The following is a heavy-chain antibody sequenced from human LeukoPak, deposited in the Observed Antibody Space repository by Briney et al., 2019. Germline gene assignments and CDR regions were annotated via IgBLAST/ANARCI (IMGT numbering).Heavy chain of an antibody. CDR3: AAWKADLTTAY. D-gene: IGHD1-14*01. CDR1: GFTFPRFW. V-gene: IGHV3-7*01. Sequence: PGWSLTLSCAASGFTFPRFWMNWVRQAPGKGLEWVANVNLDGSQQFYLESVRGRFTISRDNAKNSLSLQMNNLRDEDTAVYYCAAWKADLTTAYWGQGTLITVSA. CDR2: VNLDGSQQ. J-gene: IGHJ4*02.